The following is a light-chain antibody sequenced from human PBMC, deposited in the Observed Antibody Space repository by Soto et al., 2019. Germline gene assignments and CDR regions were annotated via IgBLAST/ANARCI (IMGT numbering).Light chain of an antibody. CDR3: QQYHIWTSWT. V-gene: IGKV3-15*01. J-gene: IGKJ1*01. CDR1: QSVSLS. CDR2: GAS. Sequence: EIVLTQSPATLSVSLGDSATLSCRASQSVSLSLAWFQMRPGQPPRLLIYGASTRATDIPDRFSGSGSGTDFTLNISSLQSEDFAVYFCQQYHIWTSWTLGQGTKVEHK.